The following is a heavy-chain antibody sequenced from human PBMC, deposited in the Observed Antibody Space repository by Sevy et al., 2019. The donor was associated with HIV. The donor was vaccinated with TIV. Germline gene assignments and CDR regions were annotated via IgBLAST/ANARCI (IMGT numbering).Heavy chain of an antibody. J-gene: IGHJ4*02. V-gene: IGHV4-59*01. CDR3: ARSSDNSGDYYFDY. CDR2: IYYSGST. CDR1: GGSISSYY. Sequence: SETLSLTCSVSGGSISSYYWNWIRQPPGKGLEWIGHIYYSGSTNYNPSVKSRVSIFEDMSKNQFSLKLRSVTAADTAIYYCARSSDNSGDYYFDYWGQGALVTVSS. D-gene: IGHD2-21*01.